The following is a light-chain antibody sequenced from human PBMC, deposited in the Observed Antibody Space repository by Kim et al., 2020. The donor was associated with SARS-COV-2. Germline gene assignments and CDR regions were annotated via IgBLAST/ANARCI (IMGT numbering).Light chain of an antibody. CDR1: SGHSSNA. CDR3: QTWGTGIWV. Sequence: SVKLTCTLSSGHSSNAIAWHQQQPEKGPRYLMKLNSDGSHSKGDGIPDRFSGSSAGAERYLTISSLQSEDEADYYCQTWGTGIWVFGGGTQLTVL. CDR2: LNSDGSH. V-gene: IGLV4-69*01. J-gene: IGLJ3*02.